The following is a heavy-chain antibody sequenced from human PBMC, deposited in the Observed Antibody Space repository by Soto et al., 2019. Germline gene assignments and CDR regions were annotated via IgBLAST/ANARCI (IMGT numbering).Heavy chain of an antibody. Sequence: VKVSCKASGYSFTKYNIHWVRQAPGQRLEWLAWINSDNGNTKYSQKFQGRVSVTRDTSASTAYMELSSLRSEDTAVYYCARAAGAYTEDYYYGMDVWGPGATVTVS. CDR3: ARAAGAYTEDYYYGMDV. J-gene: IGHJ6*02. CDR2: INSDNGNT. V-gene: IGHV1-3*01. D-gene: IGHD3-16*01. CDR1: GYSFTKYN.